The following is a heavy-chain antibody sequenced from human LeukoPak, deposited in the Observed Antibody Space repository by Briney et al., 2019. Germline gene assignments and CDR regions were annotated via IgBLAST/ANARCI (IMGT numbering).Heavy chain of an antibody. J-gene: IGHJ4*02. Sequence: GGSLRLSCAASGFSFSTYSMNWVRQSPGKGLEWVSYIRSSSSIIKYADSVKGRFTISRDNAKNSLYLQMNSLRDDDTAVYYCAKTTRGTGCISTTCSFFDYWGQGTLVTVSS. CDR3: AKTTRGTGCISTTCSFFDY. V-gene: IGHV3-48*02. D-gene: IGHD2-2*01. CDR2: IRSSSSII. CDR1: GFSFSTYS.